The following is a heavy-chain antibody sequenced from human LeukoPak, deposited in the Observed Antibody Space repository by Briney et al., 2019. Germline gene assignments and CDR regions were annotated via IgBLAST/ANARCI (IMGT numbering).Heavy chain of an antibody. D-gene: IGHD3-10*01. Sequence: GGSLRLSCAASGFTFSSYAMSWVRHAPGKGLEWVSAISGSGGSTYYADSVKGRFTISRDNSKNTLYLQMNSLRAEDTAVYYCAKLTSGSGSSALFDYWGQGTLVTVSS. CDR3: AKLTSGSGSSALFDY. J-gene: IGHJ4*02. CDR2: ISGSGGST. CDR1: GFTFSSYA. V-gene: IGHV3-23*01.